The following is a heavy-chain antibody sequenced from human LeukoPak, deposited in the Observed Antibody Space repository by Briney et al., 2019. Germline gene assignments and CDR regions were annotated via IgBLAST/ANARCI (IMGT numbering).Heavy chain of an antibody. CDR2: IYYRGST. J-gene: IGHJ5*02. CDR3: ARGVISIAAAGRNWFDP. CDR1: GGSISSYY. D-gene: IGHD6-13*01. V-gene: IGHV4-59*01. Sequence: PSETLSLTCTASGGSISSYYWSWIRQPPGKGLEWIGYIYYRGSTNYNPSLKSRVTISVDTSKNQFSLKLSSVTAADTAVYYCARGVISIAAAGRNWFDPWGQGTLVTVSS.